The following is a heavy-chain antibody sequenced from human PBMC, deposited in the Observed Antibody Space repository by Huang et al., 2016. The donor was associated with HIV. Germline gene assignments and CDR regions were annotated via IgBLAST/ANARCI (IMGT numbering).Heavy chain of an antibody. Sequence: QVQLHQWGAGLLKPSETLSLTCAVYGGSFSGYYWSWIRQPPGKGLEGIGEITHSGSTNYNPALKSRVTRSEETSKNQFSLKLGSVTAADTAVYYCARAPHYGSGSYYYWGQGTLVTVSS. V-gene: IGHV4-34*01. CDR2: ITHSGST. CDR1: GGSFSGYY. CDR3: ARAPHYGSGSYYY. J-gene: IGHJ4*02. D-gene: IGHD3-10*01.